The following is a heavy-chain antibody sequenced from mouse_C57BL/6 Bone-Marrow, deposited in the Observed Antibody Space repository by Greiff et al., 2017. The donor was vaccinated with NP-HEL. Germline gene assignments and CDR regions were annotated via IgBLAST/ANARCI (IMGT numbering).Heavy chain of an antibody. J-gene: IGHJ4*01. Sequence: VQLKQSGTVLARPGASVKMSCKTSGYTFTSYWMHWVKQRPGQGLEWIGAIYPGNSDTSYNQKFKGKAKLTAVTSASTAYMELSSLTNEDSAVYYCTHYYGSSDAMDYWGQGTSVTVSS. D-gene: IGHD1-1*01. CDR1: GYTFTSYW. CDR2: IYPGNSDT. V-gene: IGHV1-5*01. CDR3: THYYGSSDAMDY.